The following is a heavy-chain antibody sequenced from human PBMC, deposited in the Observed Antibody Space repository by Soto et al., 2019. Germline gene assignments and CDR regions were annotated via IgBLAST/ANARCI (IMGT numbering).Heavy chain of an antibody. CDR2: INHSGSV. CDR3: ARAGAALVRGSIGGFDY. J-gene: IGHJ4*02. Sequence: QVHLQQWGAGLLKPSQTLSLSCVVDGGAFNGYYWTWIRQPPGKGLEWIGEINHSGSVDYNPSLKRRVAISIDTSKKQFSLPLTSVTAADTAVYYCARAGAALVRGSIGGFDYWGQGSLVTVSS. V-gene: IGHV4-34*02. CDR1: GGAFNGYY. D-gene: IGHD3-10*01.